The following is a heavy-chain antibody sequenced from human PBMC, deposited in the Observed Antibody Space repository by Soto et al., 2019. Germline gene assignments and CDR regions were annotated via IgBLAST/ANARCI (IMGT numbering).Heavy chain of an antibody. CDR2: MNPNSGNT. CDR3: VRVYCSSTSCPLGY. CDR1: GYTFTSYD. V-gene: IGHV1-8*01. J-gene: IGHJ4*02. D-gene: IGHD2-2*01. Sequence: ASVKVSCKASGYTFTSYDINWVRQATGQGLEWMGWMNPNSGNTGYAQKFQGRVTMTRNTSISTAYMELSSLRSEDTAVYYCVRVYCSSTSCPLGYWGQGTLVTVSS.